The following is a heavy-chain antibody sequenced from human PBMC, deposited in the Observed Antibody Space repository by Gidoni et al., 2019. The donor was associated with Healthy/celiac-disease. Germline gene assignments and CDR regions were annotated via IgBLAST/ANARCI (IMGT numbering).Heavy chain of an antibody. V-gene: IGHV1-69*09. D-gene: IGHD3-16*01. CDR3: ARDPISVLGAFDI. CDR2: IIPILGIA. CDR1: GGTFSSYA. J-gene: IGHJ3*02. Sequence: QVQLVQSGAEVKKPGSSVKVSCKSSGGTFSSYAISWVRQAPGQGLEWMGRIIPILGIANYAQKFQGRVTITADKSTSTAYMELSSLRSEDTAVYYCARDPISVLGAFDIWGQGTMVTVSS.